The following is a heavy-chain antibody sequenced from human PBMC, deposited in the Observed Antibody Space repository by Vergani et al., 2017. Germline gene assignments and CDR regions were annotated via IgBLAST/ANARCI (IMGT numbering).Heavy chain of an antibody. J-gene: IGHJ3*02. CDR1: GFTFSSYW. CDR3: ARGPSNPYYYDSSGRDAFDI. D-gene: IGHD3-22*01. V-gene: IGHV3-74*01. Sequence: VQLVESGGGLVQPGGSLRLSCAASGFTFSSYWMHWVRQAPGKGLVWVSRINSDGSSTSYADSVKGRFTISRDNAKNTLYLQMNSLRAEDTAVYYCARGPSNPYYYDSSGRDAFDIGGQGTMVTVSS. CDR2: INSDGSST.